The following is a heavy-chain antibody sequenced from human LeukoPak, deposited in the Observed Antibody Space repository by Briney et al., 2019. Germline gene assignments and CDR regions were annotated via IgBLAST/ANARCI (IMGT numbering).Heavy chain of an antibody. CDR1: GYTFTSYD. CDR2: KNPNTGNT. Sequence: ASVKVTCKASGYTFTSYDINWVRQATGQGLEWMGWKNPNTGNTGYAQKFQGRVTITTDTSINTAYMELSSLRSDDTAVYYCAREGLDSWGQGTLVTVSS. CDR3: AREGLDS. J-gene: IGHJ4*02. V-gene: IGHV1-8*03.